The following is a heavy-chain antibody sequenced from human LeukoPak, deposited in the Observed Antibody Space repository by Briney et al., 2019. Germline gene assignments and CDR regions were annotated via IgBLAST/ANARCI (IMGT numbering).Heavy chain of an antibody. CDR2: INPNSGGT. V-gene: IGHV1-2*02. D-gene: IGHD2-2*03. CDR1: GYTFTGYY. CDR3: ARAAGYCSSTSCYSVY. Sequence: ASVKVSCKASGYTFTGYYMHWVRQAPGQGLEWMGWINPNSGGTNYVQKLQGRVTMTTDTSTSTAYMELRSLRSDDTAVYYCARAAGYCSSTSCYSVYWGQGTLVTVSS. J-gene: IGHJ4*02.